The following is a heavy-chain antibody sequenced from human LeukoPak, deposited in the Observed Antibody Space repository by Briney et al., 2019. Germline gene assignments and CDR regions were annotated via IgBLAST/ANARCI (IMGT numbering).Heavy chain of an antibody. Sequence: GGSLRLSCAASGFVVSNNYMSWVRQAPGKGLEWVSVIYSGGSTKYADSVKGRFTISRDNSKNTVYLQMNSLRAEDTAVYYCARGWSGYDTVAQDAFDIWGQGTMVTVSS. CDR3: ARGWSGYDTVAQDAFDI. V-gene: IGHV3-53*01. CDR2: IYSGGST. CDR1: GFVVSNNY. D-gene: IGHD5-12*01. J-gene: IGHJ3*02.